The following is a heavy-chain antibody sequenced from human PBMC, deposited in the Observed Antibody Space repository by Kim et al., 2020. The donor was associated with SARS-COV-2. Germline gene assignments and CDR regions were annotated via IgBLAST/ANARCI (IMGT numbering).Heavy chain of an antibody. CDR2: SVK. J-gene: IGHJ3*02. CDR3: GYSYAYAFDI. V-gene: IGHV3-7*01. D-gene: IGHD3-16*01. Sequence: SVKQYADSVKGRFAISRDNAKNTVYLQMNSLRVDDTAVHFCGYSYAYAFDIWGQGTMVTVSS.